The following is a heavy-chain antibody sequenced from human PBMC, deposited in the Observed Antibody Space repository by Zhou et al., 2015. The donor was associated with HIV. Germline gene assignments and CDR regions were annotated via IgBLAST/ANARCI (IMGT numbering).Heavy chain of an antibody. J-gene: IGHJ3*02. CDR1: GVTFGSYA. CDR3: ARERGFDYYDINGDSTDAFDI. Sequence: QAHLVQSGAEVKKPGSSVKVSCEASGVTFGSYAFSWVRQAPGQGLEWLGGIIPFFGTTNYAQKFRGRVTITADESTSIAYMELSSLRSEDTAVYYCARERGFDYYDINGDSTDAFDIWGQGTFVTVSS. CDR2: IIPFFGTT. D-gene: IGHD3-22*01. V-gene: IGHV1-69*01.